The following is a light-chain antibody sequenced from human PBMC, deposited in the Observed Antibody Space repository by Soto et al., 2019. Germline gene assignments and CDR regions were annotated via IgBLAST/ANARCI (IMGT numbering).Light chain of an antibody. V-gene: IGLV2-14*03. CDR1: SSDVGGYNY. J-gene: IGLJ2*01. CDR2: DVS. Sequence: QSVLTQPASVSGSPGQSITISCTGTSSDVGGYNYVSWYQQHPGKAPKLMIYDVSNRPSGVSNRFSGSKSGNTASLTISGLQAEDEADYYSSSYTSSSTHVVFGGGTQLTVL. CDR3: SSYTSSSTHVV.